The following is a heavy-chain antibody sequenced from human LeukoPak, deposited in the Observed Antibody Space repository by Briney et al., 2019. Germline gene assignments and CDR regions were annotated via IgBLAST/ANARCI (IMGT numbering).Heavy chain of an antibody. CDR1: GFTFSDYY. CDR3: ARSGPYDSSGYTFDY. Sequence: GGSLRLSCAASGFTFSDYYMSWIHQAPGKGLEWVSYISSSGSTIYYADSVKGRFTISRDNAKNSLYLQMNSLRAEDTAVYYCARSGPYDSSGYTFDYWGQGTLVTVSS. CDR2: ISSSGSTI. J-gene: IGHJ4*02. D-gene: IGHD3-22*01. V-gene: IGHV3-11*01.